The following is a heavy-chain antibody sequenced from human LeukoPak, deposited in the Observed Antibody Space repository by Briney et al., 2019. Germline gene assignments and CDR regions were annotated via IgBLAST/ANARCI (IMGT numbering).Heavy chain of an antibody. CDR3: ANIYCSSTSCTDY. D-gene: IGHD2-2*01. V-gene: IGHV3-21*01. Sequence: GGSLRLSCAASGFTFSSYGMHWVRQAPGKGLEWVSSISSSSSYIYYADSVKGRFTISRDNAKNSLYLQMNSLRAEDTAVYYCANIYCSSTSCTDYWGQGTLVTVSS. CDR1: GFTFSSYG. CDR2: ISSSSSYI. J-gene: IGHJ4*02.